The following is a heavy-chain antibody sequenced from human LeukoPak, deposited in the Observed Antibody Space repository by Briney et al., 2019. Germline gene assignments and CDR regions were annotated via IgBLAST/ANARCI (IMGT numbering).Heavy chain of an antibody. CDR1: GFTFDDYA. D-gene: IGHD4-11*01. CDR3: AKVGVGHSNDQPFDY. J-gene: IGHJ4*02. CDR2: ISWNSGSI. V-gene: IGHV3-9*01. Sequence: GRSLRLSCAASGFTFDDYAMHWVRQAPGKGLEWVSGISWNSGSIDYADSVKGRFTISRDNAKNSLYLQMNSLRAEDTALYYCAKVGVGHSNDQPFDYWGQGTLVTVSS.